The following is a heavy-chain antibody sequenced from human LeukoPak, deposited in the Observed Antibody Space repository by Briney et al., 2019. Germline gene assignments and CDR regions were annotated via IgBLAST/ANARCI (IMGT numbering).Heavy chain of an antibody. CDR2: IYYSGST. CDR1: GGFISSHY. J-gene: IGHJ4*02. V-gene: IGHV4-59*11. CDR3: ARGSGMVDY. Sequence: SETLSLTCTVSGGFISSHYWSWIRQPPGKGLEWIGYIYYSGSTNYNPSLKSRVTISVDTSKNQFSLKLSSVTAADTAVYYCARGSGMVDYWGQGTLVTVSS. D-gene: IGHD2-15*01.